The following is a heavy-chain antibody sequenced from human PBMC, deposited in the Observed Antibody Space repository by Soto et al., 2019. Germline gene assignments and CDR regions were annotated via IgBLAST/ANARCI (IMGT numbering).Heavy chain of an antibody. V-gene: IGHV1-18*01. J-gene: IGHJ4*02. D-gene: IGHD4-17*01. CDR3: ARYGDATVTRDDHRFDY. CDR1: GYMLSSYG. CDR2: TSGYNGDT. Sequence: QVQLVQSGAEVKEPGASVKVSCKASGYMLSSYGISWVRQAPGQGLEWMGWTSGYNGDTHYAQKFQGRVTMTTDTSTSTVYMELRSLRTDDKAVYYCARYGDATVTRDDHRFDYWGQGTLVTVSS.